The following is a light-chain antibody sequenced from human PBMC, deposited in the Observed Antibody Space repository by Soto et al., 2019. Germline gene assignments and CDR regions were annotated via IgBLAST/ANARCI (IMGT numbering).Light chain of an antibody. CDR2: DAS. CDR3: QQYNTYWT. CDR1: QSISSW. Sequence: DIQMTQSPSTLSASVGDRVTITCRASQSISSWLAWYQQKPGKAPKLLIYDASTLEAGVPSRFSGSGSGTEFTLPISSLQPDHFATYYCQQYNTYWTFGQGTKVEIK. J-gene: IGKJ1*01. V-gene: IGKV1-5*01.